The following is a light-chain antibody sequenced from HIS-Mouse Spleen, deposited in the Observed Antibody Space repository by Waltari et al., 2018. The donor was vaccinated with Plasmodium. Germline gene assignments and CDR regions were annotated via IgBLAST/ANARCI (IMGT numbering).Light chain of an antibody. V-gene: IGKV1-5*03. CDR3: QQYNSYSWT. Sequence: DIQMTQSPSTLSASVGDRVTITCRASQSISSRLAWYKQKQGKAPKLLIYKASSLESGVPSRFSGSGSGTEFTLTISSLQPDDFATYYCQQYNSYSWTFGQGTKVEIK. CDR1: QSISSR. CDR2: KAS. J-gene: IGKJ1*01.